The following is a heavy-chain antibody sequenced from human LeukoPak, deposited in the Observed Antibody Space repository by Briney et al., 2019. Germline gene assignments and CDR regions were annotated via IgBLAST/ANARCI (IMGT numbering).Heavy chain of an antibody. D-gene: IGHD2-15*01. Sequence: GGSLRLSCAASGFTFSSYAMSWVRQAPGKGLEWVSAISGSGGSTYYADSVKGRFTISRDNSKNTLYLQMNSLRAEDTAVYYCAKFLVVVVAAQVDAFDIWGRGTMVTVSS. CDR3: AKFLVVVVAAQVDAFDI. CDR1: GFTFSSYA. V-gene: IGHV3-23*01. CDR2: ISGSGGST. J-gene: IGHJ3*02.